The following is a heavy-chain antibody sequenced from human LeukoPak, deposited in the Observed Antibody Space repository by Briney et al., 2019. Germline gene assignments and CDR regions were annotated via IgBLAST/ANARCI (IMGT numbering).Heavy chain of an antibody. CDR1: GGSITNDNYY. CDR2: IYYSGTT. Sequence: SETLSLTCTVSGGSITNDNYYWAWIRQPPGKGLEWIGSIYYSGTTYDNPTLKSRVTISVDTSKNQFSLKLSSVTAADTAVYYCAREADGDAFDIWGQGTMVTVSS. CDR3: AREADGDAFDI. V-gene: IGHV4-39*02. J-gene: IGHJ3*02.